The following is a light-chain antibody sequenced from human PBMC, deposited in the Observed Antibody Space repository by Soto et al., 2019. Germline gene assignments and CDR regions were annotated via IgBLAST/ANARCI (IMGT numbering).Light chain of an antibody. J-gene: IGKJ1*01. Sequence: EIVLTQSPGTLSLSPGERATLSCRASQSVSSYLAWYQQKPGQAPRLLIYDASTRATCISARFSGSGSGTDFTLTISSLEPEDFAVYYCQQRSNWPVTFGQGTKVEV. V-gene: IGKV3-11*01. CDR2: DAS. CDR1: QSVSSY. CDR3: QQRSNWPVT.